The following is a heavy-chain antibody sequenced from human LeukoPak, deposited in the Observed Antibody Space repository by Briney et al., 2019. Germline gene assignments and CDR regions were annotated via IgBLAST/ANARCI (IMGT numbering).Heavy chain of an antibody. CDR1: GFTFDDYA. CDR3: AKDIRPYYYDSSSYYWGLDY. J-gene: IGHJ4*02. V-gene: IGHV3-9*01. CDR2: ISWNSGSI. Sequence: GRSLRLSCAASGFTFDDYAMHWVRQAPGKGLEWVSGISWNSGSIGYADSVKGRFTISRDNAKNSLYLQMNSLRAEDTALYYCAKDIRPYYYDSSSYYWGLDYWGQGTLVTVSS. D-gene: IGHD3-22*01.